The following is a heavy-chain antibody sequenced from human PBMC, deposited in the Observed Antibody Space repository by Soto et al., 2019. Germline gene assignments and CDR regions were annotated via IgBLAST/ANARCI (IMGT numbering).Heavy chain of an antibody. CDR1: GVSISSYY. CDR2: IYYSGST. J-gene: IGHJ4*02. D-gene: IGHD4-17*01. Sequence: SETLSLTCPVSGVSISSYYWSWIRQPPGKGLEWIGYIYYSGSTNYNPSLKSRVTISVDTSKNQFSLKLSSVSAADTAVYYCARAYGDYVFDYWGQGTLVTAPQ. V-gene: IGHV4-59*01. CDR3: ARAYGDYVFDY.